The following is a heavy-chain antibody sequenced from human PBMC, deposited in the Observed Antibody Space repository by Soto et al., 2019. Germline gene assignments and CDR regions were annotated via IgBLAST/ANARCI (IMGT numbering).Heavy chain of an antibody. J-gene: IGHJ4*02. CDR2: TRNKANSYTT. Sequence: EVQLVESGGGLVQPGGSLRLSCAASGFTFSDHYMDWVRQAPGKGLEWVGRTRNKANSYTTEYAASVKGRFTISRDDSKNSLYLQMNSLKTEDKAVYYCATIGIAVAGTPDYWGQGTLVTVSS. CDR1: GFTFSDHY. V-gene: IGHV3-72*01. D-gene: IGHD6-19*01. CDR3: ATIGIAVAGTPDY.